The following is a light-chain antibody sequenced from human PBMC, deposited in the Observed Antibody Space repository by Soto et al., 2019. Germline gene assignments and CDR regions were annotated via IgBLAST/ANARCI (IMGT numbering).Light chain of an antibody. CDR3: MQALQTPLT. CDR2: FGS. V-gene: IGKV2-28*01. J-gene: IGKJ4*01. Sequence: DIVMTQSPLSLPVTPGEPASISCRSSQSLLHSNGYNYLHWYLQKPGQPPQLLIYFGSNRASGVPDRFSGSGSGTDFTLSISRVEAEDVGVYYCMQALQTPLTFGGGTKVE. CDR1: QSLLHSNGYNY.